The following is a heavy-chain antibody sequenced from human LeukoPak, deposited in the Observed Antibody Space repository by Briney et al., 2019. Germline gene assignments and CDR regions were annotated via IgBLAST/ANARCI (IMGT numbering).Heavy chain of an antibody. J-gene: IGHJ4*02. Sequence: GASVKVSCRASGYTFTDNHIYWVRQAPGQGLEWMGWINPNSGGTNYAQKFQGWVTMTRDTSISTAYMELSRLRSDDTAVYYCARVPSSSWYYFDYWGQGTLVTVSS. D-gene: IGHD6-13*01. CDR1: GYTFTDNH. V-gene: IGHV1-2*04. CDR2: INPNSGGT. CDR3: ARVPSSSWYYFDY.